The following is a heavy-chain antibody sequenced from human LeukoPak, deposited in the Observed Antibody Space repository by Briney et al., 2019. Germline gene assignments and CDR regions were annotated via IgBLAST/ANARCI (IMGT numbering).Heavy chain of an antibody. CDR3: ARSGYSYGYDY. CDR1: GYIFTSYW. CDR2: IYPGDSDT. V-gene: IGHV5-51*01. J-gene: IGHJ4*02. Sequence: GESLKISCQGSGYIFTSYWIGWVRQLPGKGLEWMGIIYPGDSDTRYSPSFQGQVTISADKSISTAYLQWSSLKASDTAMYYCARSGYSYGYDYWGQGTLVTVSS. D-gene: IGHD5-18*01.